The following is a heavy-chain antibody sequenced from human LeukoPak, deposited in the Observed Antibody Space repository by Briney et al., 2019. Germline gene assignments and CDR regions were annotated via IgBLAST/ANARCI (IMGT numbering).Heavy chain of an antibody. CDR3: ARVLPYYYGMDV. Sequence: PGGSLRLSCAASGFTFSSYEMNWVRQAPGKGLEWVSYISSSGSTIYYADSVKGRFTISRDNAKNSLYLQMNSLRAEDTAVYYCARVLPYYYGMDVWGQGTTVTVSS. J-gene: IGHJ6*02. CDR2: ISSSGSTI. CDR1: GFTFSSYE. V-gene: IGHV3-48*03.